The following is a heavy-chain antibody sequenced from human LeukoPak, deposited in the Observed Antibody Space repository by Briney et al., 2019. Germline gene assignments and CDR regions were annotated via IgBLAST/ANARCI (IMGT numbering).Heavy chain of an antibody. CDR3: AKVPYSSSWYGYFDY. J-gene: IGHJ4*02. CDR2: ITSNDVT. Sequence: GGSLRLSHAASGFTFSTYAMTWVRQAPGKGLEWVSVITSNDVTYYADSVKGRFTISRDNSKKTEYLQMNSLRAEDTAVYYCAKVPYSSSWYGYFDYWGQGTLVTVSS. V-gene: IGHV3-23*01. CDR1: GFTFSTYA. D-gene: IGHD6-13*01.